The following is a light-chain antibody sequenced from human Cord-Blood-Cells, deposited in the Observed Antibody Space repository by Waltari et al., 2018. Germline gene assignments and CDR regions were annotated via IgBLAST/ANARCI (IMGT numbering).Light chain of an antibody. V-gene: IGLV2-14*01. CDR3: SSYTSSSTVV. CDR1: TSDVGGYNN. CDR2: EVS. Sequence: QSALTQPASVSGSPGPSITLSCTGTTSDVGGYNNVSWYQQHPGKAPKLMIYEVSNRPSGVSNRVSGSKSGNTASLTISGLQAEDEADYYCSSYTSSSTVVFGGGTKLTVL. J-gene: IGLJ2*01.